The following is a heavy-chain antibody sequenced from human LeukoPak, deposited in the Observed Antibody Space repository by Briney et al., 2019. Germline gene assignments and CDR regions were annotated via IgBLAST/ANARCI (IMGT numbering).Heavy chain of an antibody. CDR2: IRYDGSNK. J-gene: IGHJ6*03. CDR1: GFTFSSYG. D-gene: IGHD3-10*01. V-gene: IGHV3-30*02. Sequence: PGGSLRLSCAASGFTFSSYGMHWVRQAPGKGLEWVAFIRYDGSNKYYADSVKGRFTISRDNSKNTLYLQMNSLRAEDTAVYYCAKTYYYGSGSYFSHYYYYYYYMDVWGKGTTVTISS. CDR3: AKTYYYGSGSYFSHYYYYYYYMDV.